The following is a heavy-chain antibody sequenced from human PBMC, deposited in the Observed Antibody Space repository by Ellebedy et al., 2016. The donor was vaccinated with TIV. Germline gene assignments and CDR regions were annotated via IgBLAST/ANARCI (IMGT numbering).Heavy chain of an antibody. V-gene: IGHV3-23*01. D-gene: IGHD1-26*01. CDR3: ARDPSYGGNNGCFDY. Sequence: GESLKISCAASGFTFNTYTMTWVRKAPGKGLEWVSTITGGGDTYYADSVKGRWTISRDNSKNAVSLQMNSLRAEDSAIYYCARDPSYGGNNGCFDYWGQGTLVTVSS. CDR2: ITGGGDT. J-gene: IGHJ4*02. CDR1: GFTFNTYT.